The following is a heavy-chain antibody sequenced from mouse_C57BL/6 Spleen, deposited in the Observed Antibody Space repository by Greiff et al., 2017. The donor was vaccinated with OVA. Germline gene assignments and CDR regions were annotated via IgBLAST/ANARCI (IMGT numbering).Heavy chain of an antibody. CDR2: IDPSDSYT. J-gene: IGHJ2*01. Sequence: QVQLQQPGAELVKPGASVKLSCKASGYTFTSYWMQWVKQRPGQGLEWIGEIDPSDSYTNYNQKFKGKATLTVDTSSSTAYMQLSSLTSEDSAVYYCARSLPGDWGQGTTLTVSS. CDR1: GYTFTSYW. V-gene: IGHV1-50*01. CDR3: ARSLPGD.